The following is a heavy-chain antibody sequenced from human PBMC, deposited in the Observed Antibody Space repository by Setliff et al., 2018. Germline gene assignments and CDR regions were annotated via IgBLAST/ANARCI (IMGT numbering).Heavy chain of an antibody. V-gene: IGHV4-4*07. CDR1: GGSISNYY. D-gene: IGHD6-19*01. Sequence: SETLSLTCTVSGGSISNYYWSWIRQPAGKGLEWIGRIYTSGSTNYNPSLKSRVTMSVDTSKNQSSLKLSSVTAADTAVYYCAREQWLDPPGYYYMDVWAKGTTVTVSS. J-gene: IGHJ6*03. CDR3: AREQWLDPPGYYYMDV. CDR2: IYTSGST.